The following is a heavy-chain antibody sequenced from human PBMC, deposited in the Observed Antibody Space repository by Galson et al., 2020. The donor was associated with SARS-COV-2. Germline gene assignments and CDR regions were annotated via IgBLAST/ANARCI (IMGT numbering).Heavy chain of an antibody. Sequence: GGSLRLSCTASGFTFGDYAMSWFRQAQGKGQEWVGFIRSKANGGTTEYAASVKGRFTISRDDYKSIAYLQMNSLKTEDTAVYYCTRDFFYGGYVDYWGQGTLVTVSS. V-gene: IGHV3-49*03. J-gene: IGHJ4*02. CDR1: GFTFGDYA. CDR2: IRSKANGGTT. D-gene: IGHD2-15*01. CDR3: TRDFFYGGYVDY.